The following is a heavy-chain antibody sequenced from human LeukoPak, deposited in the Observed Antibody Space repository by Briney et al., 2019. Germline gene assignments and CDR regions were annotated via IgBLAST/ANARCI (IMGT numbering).Heavy chain of an antibody. V-gene: IGHV3-30*03. CDR1: GIIFSNYW. D-gene: IGHD6-13*01. CDR3: ARGIAAAGTPMESDY. CDR2: ISYDGSNK. J-gene: IGHJ4*02. Sequence: GGSLRLSCAASGIIFSNYWMHWVRQAPGKGLEWVAVISYDGSNKYYADSVKGRFTISRDNSKNTLYLQMNSLRAEDTAVYYCARGIAAAGTPMESDYWGQGTLVTVSS.